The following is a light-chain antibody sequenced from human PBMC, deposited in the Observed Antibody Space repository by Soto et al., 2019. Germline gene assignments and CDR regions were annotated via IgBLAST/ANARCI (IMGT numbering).Light chain of an antibody. V-gene: IGLV1-47*01. CDR1: SSNIGDYY. Sequence: QSVLTQPPSASGTPGQRVTISCSGSSSNIGDYYVYWYQQLPGTAPKLLIFGNNQRPSGVPDRFSGSKSGTSASLAISGLRSEDEADYYCAAWDDSLSGVVFGGGTKLTVL. J-gene: IGLJ3*02. CDR3: AAWDDSLSGVV. CDR2: GNN.